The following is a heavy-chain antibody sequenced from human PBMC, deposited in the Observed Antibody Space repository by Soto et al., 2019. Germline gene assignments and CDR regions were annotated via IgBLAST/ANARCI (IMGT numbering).Heavy chain of an antibody. V-gene: IGHV1-2*04. CDR1: GDTFNDYY. D-gene: IGHD1-1*01. Sequence: QVQLVQSGAEVTRPGASVTVSCRSSGDTFNDYYIHWVRQAPGQGLEWMGWINPSAGVTKYAQKFQGWVSMTRATSIRTVYMQLSRLTSDDTAVYYLARATGWATATLDYYYYYMDVWGTGTTGTVSS. CDR2: INPSAGVT. CDR3: ARATGWATATLDYYYYYMDV. J-gene: IGHJ6*03.